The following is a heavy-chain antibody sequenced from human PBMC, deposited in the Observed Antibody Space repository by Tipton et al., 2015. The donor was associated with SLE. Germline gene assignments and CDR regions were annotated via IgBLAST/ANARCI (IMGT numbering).Heavy chain of an antibody. Sequence: LRLSCAVSGASFSDYFWTWIRQSPGKGLEWIGEINHSRSTYYNPSLKSRVTISIDTSKNQFSLKMASVTAADTAVYFCAGATSNILYHDLGVWGQGTTVIVSS. D-gene: IGHD2/OR15-2a*01. J-gene: IGHJ6*02. CDR1: GASFSDYF. CDR2: INHSRST. CDR3: AGATSNILYHDLGV. V-gene: IGHV4-34*01.